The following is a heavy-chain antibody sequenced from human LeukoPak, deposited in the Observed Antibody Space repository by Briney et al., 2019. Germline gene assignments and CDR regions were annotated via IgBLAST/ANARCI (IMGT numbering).Heavy chain of an antibody. J-gene: IGHJ4*02. CDR3: AKTNDYGYNDY. V-gene: IGHV3-7*03. Sequence: GGSLRLSCAASGFTFSSYWMSWVRQAPEKGLEWVANIKQDGSEKYYVDSVKGRFTISRDNAKNSLYLQMNSLRAEDTAVYYCAKTNDYGYNDYWGQGTLVTVSS. CDR2: IKQDGSEK. CDR1: GFTFSSYW. D-gene: IGHD4-17*01.